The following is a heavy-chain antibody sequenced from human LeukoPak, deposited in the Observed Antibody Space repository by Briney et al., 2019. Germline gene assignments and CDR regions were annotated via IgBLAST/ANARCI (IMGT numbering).Heavy chain of an antibody. J-gene: IGHJ4*02. CDR1: GGSISSYY. Sequence: PSETLSLTCTVSGGSISSYYWSWIRQPAGKGLEWIGRMYTSGSTNYSPSLKSRVTMSVDTSKNQFSLKLSSVTAADTAVYYCARNSFYDILTGYHFDYWGQGTLVTVSS. CDR3: ARNSFYDILTGYHFDY. D-gene: IGHD3-9*01. V-gene: IGHV4-4*07. CDR2: MYTSGST.